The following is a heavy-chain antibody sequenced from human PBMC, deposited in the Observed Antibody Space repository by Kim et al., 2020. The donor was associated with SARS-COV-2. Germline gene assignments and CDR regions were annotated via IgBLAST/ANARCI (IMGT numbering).Heavy chain of an antibody. CDR3: AREGNSGYDPHFDY. J-gene: IGHJ4*02. V-gene: IGHV4-4*07. Sequence: PSLKSRVTMSVATSKNQFSLKLSSVTAADTAVYYCAREGNSGYDPHFDYWGQGTLVTVSS. D-gene: IGHD5-12*01.